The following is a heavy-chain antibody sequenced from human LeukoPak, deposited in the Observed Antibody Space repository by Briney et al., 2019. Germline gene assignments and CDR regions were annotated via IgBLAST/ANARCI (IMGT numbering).Heavy chain of an antibody. Sequence: SETLSLTCTVSGGSITSYYGSWIRQPAEKGMEWIGRIYSRGSTNYNPSLQSRVTMSVDTSKNQFSLTLSSVTAADTAVYYCARDLGSAYGVPRWFDPWGQGTLVTVFS. D-gene: IGHD3-16*01. CDR3: ARDLGSAYGVPRWFDP. CDR1: GGSITSYY. CDR2: IYSRGST. J-gene: IGHJ5*02. V-gene: IGHV4-4*07.